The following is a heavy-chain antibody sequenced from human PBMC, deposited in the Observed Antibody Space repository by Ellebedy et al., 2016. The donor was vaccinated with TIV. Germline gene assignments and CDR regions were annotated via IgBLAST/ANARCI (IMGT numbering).Heavy chain of an antibody. CDR3: ARENWYNDY. CDR1: GFTFSSYA. Sequence: GESLKISCAASGFTFSSYAMSWVRQAPGKGLEWVSAISGSGGSTYYADSVKGRFTISRDNAKNSVYLQMNSLRAEDTAVYYCARENWYNDYWGQGTLVTVSS. J-gene: IGHJ4*02. V-gene: IGHV3-23*01. D-gene: IGHD1/OR15-1a*01. CDR2: ISGSGGST.